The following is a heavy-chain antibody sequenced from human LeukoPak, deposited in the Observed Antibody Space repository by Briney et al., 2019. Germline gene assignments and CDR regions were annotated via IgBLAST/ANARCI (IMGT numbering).Heavy chain of an antibody. Sequence: PGGSLRLSCAASGFTFSDYAMTWVRQAPGKGLEWVSAISGGGGSIYSADSVKGRFTSSRDNSKNTLYLQMSSLRAEDTAIYYCAKGFGGWIYYFDFWGQGTLVTVSS. CDR3: AKGFGGWIYYFDF. CDR2: ISGGGGSI. CDR1: GFTFSDYA. D-gene: IGHD6-19*01. J-gene: IGHJ4*02. V-gene: IGHV3-23*01.